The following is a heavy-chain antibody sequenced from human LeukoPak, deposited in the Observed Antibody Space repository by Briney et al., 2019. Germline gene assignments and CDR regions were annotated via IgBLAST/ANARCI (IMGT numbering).Heavy chain of an antibody. CDR1: GFTFSSYT. D-gene: IGHD3-10*01. CDR2: ISGSGGST. Sequence: GGSLRLSCAASGFTFSSYTMSWVRQAPGKGLEWVSAISGSGGSTYYADSVKGRFTISRDNSKNTLYLQMNSLRAEDTAVYYCAKDSMVRGVKYWGQGTLVTVSS. CDR3: AKDSMVRGVKY. V-gene: IGHV3-23*01. J-gene: IGHJ4*02.